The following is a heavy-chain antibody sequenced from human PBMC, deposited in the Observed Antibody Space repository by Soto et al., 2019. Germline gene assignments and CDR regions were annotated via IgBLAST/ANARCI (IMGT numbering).Heavy chain of an antibody. V-gene: IGHV3-30*03. CDR2: ISYDGRNE. CDR1: GFTFSTYG. J-gene: IGHJ4*02. Sequence: GGSLRLSCEASGFTFSTYGMHWVRQAPGKGLEWVAVISYDGRNENYVDSVKGRFTISRDNSKNTLYLQINSLRIDDTAVFYCARGNDYDSATFDYWGQGAQVTVYS. CDR3: ARGNDYDSATFDY. D-gene: IGHD2-15*01.